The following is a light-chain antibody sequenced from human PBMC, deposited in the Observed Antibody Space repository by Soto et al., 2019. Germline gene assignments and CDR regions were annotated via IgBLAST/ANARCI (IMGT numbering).Light chain of an antibody. V-gene: IGKV3-20*01. J-gene: IGKJ1*01. CDR1: QSVSTSY. CDR2: GAS. Sequence: DIVLTQSPGTLSLSPGDRATLSCRASQSVSTSYLAWYQQKPGQAPRLLIYGASSRATGIPDRFSGSGSGTDFTLTISRLDPEDFAVYYCQQYGSSPLTFGQGTKVDTK. CDR3: QQYGSSPLT.